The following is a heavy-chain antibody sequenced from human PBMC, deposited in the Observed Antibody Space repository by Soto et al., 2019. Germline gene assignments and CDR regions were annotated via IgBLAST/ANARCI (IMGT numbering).Heavy chain of an antibody. Sequence: SSETLSLTCAVYGGSFSGYYWSWIRQPPGKGLEWIGEINHSGSTNYNPSLKSRVTISVDTSKNQFSLKLSSVAAADTAVYYCARGSIDGHEYDFWSGSPRSSYYMDPWGQGTLVTVSS. V-gene: IGHV4-34*01. CDR2: INHSGST. J-gene: IGHJ5*02. D-gene: IGHD3-3*01. CDR3: ARGSIDGHEYDFWSGSPRSSYYMDP. CDR1: GGSFSGYY.